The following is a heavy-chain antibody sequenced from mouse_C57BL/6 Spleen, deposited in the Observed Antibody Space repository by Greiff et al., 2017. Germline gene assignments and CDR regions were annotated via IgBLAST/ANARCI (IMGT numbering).Heavy chain of an antibody. CDR1: GYTFTSYW. J-gene: IGHJ4*01. V-gene: IGHV1-69*01. CDR3: ARSGDY. Sequence: VQLQQSGAELVMPGASVKLSCKASGYTFTSYWMHWVKQRPGQGLEWIGEIDPSDSYTNYNQKSKGKSTLTVDKSSSTAYMQLSSLTSEDSAVYYCARSGDYWGQGTSVTVSS. CDR2: IDPSDSYT.